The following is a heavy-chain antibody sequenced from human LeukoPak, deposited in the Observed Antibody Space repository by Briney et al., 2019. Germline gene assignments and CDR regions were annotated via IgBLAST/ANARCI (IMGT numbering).Heavy chain of an antibody. D-gene: IGHD3-3*01. CDR2: INPNSGGT. Sequence: GASVKVSCKASGYTFTGYYMHWVRQAPGQGLEWMGWINPNSGGTNYAQKFQGRVTMTRDTSISTAYMELSRLRSDDTAVYYCARVGLNWAAVPFWYFDYWGQGTLVTVSS. J-gene: IGHJ4*02. CDR1: GYTFTGYY. V-gene: IGHV1-2*02. CDR3: ARVGLNWAAVPFWYFDY.